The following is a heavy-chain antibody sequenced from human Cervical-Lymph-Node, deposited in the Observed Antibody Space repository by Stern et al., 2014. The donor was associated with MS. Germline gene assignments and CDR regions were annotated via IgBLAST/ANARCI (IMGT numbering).Heavy chain of an antibody. D-gene: IGHD3-3*01. Sequence: QVQLVQSGAEVKKPGASVKVSCKVSGYTLTELSMHWVRQAPGKGLEWMGGFDPEDGETIYAQKFQGRFPMTEDTSTDTAYMELSSLRSEDTAVYYCATDRDDFRSGYSAPTKGYGLDVWGQGTTVTVTS. V-gene: IGHV1-24*01. CDR2: FDPEDGET. CDR3: ATDRDDFRSGYSAPTKGYGLDV. CDR1: GYTLTELS. J-gene: IGHJ6*02.